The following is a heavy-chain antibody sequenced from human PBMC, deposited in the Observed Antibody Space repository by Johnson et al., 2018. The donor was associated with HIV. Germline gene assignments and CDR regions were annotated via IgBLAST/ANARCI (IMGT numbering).Heavy chain of an antibody. D-gene: IGHD1-26*01. J-gene: IGHJ3*02. V-gene: IGHV3-9*01. CDR1: GFTFDDYA. CDR3: ARLIVGAPGAFDI. CDR2: ISWNSGRI. Sequence: VQLVESGGGLVQPGRSLRLSCAASGFTFDDYAMHWVRQVPGKGLEWVSGISWNSGRIGYADYVKGRFTISRDNAKNSLYLQMNSLRAEDTAVYYCARLIVGAPGAFDIWGQGTMVTVSS.